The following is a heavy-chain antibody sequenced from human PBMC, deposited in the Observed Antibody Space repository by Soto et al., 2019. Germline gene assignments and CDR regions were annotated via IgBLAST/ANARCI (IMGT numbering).Heavy chain of an antibody. Sequence: QVLLQESGPGLMKPSQTLSLTCTVSGLTISSASYYWSWIRQHPGKGLEWVGNIYYNGSTYYSPSLKRRVTLWVDTSKKQFSLRLASVTAADTAGYYCARYRISGSWSKFDYWGQVTLVTVSS. CDR2: IYYNGST. D-gene: IGHD6-13*01. CDR1: GLTISSASYY. V-gene: IGHV4-31*03. CDR3: ARYRISGSWSKFDY. J-gene: IGHJ4*02.